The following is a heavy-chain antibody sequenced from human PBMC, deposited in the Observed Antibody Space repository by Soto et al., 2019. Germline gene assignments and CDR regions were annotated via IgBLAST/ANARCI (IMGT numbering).Heavy chain of an antibody. D-gene: IGHD3-22*01. CDR1: GVTFGSFG. V-gene: IGHV3-33*01. J-gene: IGHJ4*02. CDR2: IWYDGSNK. Sequence: VGSLSVSWGAAGVTFGSFGRHWVRQAPGKGLEWVAVIWYDGSNKYYADSVNGRFTISRDNSKNTLYLQMNSLRAEDTAVYYCARHGGYYDSGDYAYFEYWVQGTLVTGSS. CDR3: ARHGGYYDSGDYAYFEY.